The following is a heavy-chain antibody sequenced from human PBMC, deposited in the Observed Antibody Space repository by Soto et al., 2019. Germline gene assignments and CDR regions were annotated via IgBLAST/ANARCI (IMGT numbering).Heavy chain of an antibody. CDR1: GGSISSGGYY. Sequence: QVQLQESGPGLVKPSQTLSLTCTVSGGSISSGGYYWSWIRQHPGKGLEWIGYIYYSGSTYYNPSLKSRVTIAVDTSKNQFSLKLSSVTAADTAVYYCARHDDYGDYFWYFDLWGRGTLVTVSS. CDR2: IYYSGST. J-gene: IGHJ2*01. V-gene: IGHV4-31*03. CDR3: ARHDDYGDYFWYFDL. D-gene: IGHD4-17*01.